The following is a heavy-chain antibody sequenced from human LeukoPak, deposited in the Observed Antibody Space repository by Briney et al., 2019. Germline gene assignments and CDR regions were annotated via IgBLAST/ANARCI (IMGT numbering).Heavy chain of an antibody. Sequence: GESLKISCKGSGYSFTSYWIGWVRQMPGKGLEWMGFIYPGDSDTRYSPSFQGQVTIAADKSISTAYLQWSSLKASDTAMYYCARQKSYSSDLGGYWGQGTLVTVSS. V-gene: IGHV5-51*01. D-gene: IGHD6-19*01. J-gene: IGHJ4*02. CDR2: IYPGDSDT. CDR3: ARQKSYSSDLGGY. CDR1: GYSFTSYW.